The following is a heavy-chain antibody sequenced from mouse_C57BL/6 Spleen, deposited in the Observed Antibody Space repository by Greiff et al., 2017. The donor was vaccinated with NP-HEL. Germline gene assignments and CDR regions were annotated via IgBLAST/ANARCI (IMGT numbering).Heavy chain of an antibody. J-gene: IGHJ3*01. V-gene: IGHV1-64*01. CDR3: ASYYDYDGGGVWFAY. CDR1: GYTFTSYW. Sequence: IQLQQPGAELVKPGASVKLSCKASGYTFTSYWMHWVKQRPGQGLEWIGMIHPNSGSTNYNEKFKSKATLTVDKSSSTAYMQLSSLTSEDSAVYYCASYYDYDGGGVWFAYWGQGTLVTVSA. D-gene: IGHD2-4*01. CDR2: IHPNSGST.